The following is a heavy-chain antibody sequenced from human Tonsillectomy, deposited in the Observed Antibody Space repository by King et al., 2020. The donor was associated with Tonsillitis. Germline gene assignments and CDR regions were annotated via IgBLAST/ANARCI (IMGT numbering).Heavy chain of an antibody. CDR3: AREAGIYSGSGSYYTGYFDY. D-gene: IGHD3-10*01. CDR1: GGSISSGGYS. CDR2: IYHSGST. J-gene: IGHJ4*02. Sequence: LQLQESGSGLVKSSQTLSLTCAVSGGSISSGGYSWSWIRQPPGKGLEWIGYIYHSGSTYYNPSLKSRVTISVDRSKNHFSLKLSSVTAADTAVYYCAREAGIYSGSGSYYTGYFDYWGQGTLVTVSS. V-gene: IGHV4-30-2*01.